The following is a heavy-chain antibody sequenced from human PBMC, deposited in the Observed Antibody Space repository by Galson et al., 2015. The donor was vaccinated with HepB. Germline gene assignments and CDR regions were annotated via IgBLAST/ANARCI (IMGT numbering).Heavy chain of an antibody. V-gene: IGHV4-61*01. CDR3: ARDGSFGYGRFDY. Sequence: LSLTCTVSGGSVSSVSYYWSWIRQPPGKGLEWIGYIYYSGSTAYNPSLKSRVTISVDTSTNQFSLKLTSVTAADTAMYYCARDGSFGYGRFDYWGQGALVTVSS. J-gene: IGHJ4*02. D-gene: IGHD5-18*01. CDR1: GGSVSSVSYY. CDR2: IYYSGST.